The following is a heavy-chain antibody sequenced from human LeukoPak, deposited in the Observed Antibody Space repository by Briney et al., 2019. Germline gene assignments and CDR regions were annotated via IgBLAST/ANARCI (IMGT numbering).Heavy chain of an antibody. J-gene: IGHJ2*01. CDR3: ARHPIEGGTRFYLDL. CDR2: IYPGDSDT. Sequence: GESLKISCKASGYKFTNYWITWVRQMPGKGLEYMGIIYPGDSDTRYSPSFQGQVTISADKSISTAYLQWSSLKASDTAMYYCARHPIEGGTRFYLDLWGRGTLVTVSS. D-gene: IGHD1/OR15-1a*01. CDR1: GYKFTNYW. V-gene: IGHV5-51*01.